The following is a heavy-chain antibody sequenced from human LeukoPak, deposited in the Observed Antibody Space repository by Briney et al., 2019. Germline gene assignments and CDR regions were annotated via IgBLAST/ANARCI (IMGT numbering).Heavy chain of an antibody. Sequence: GSLRLSCAASGFTFSSYAMSWVRQAPGKGLEWVSAISGSGGSTYYAESVKGRFTISRDNSKNTLYLQMNSLRAEDMAVYYCARIEWERLGRAFDIWGQGTMVTVSS. V-gene: IGHV3-23*01. CDR2: ISGSGGST. J-gene: IGHJ3*02. CDR1: GFTFSSYA. CDR3: ARIEWERLGRAFDI. D-gene: IGHD1-26*01.